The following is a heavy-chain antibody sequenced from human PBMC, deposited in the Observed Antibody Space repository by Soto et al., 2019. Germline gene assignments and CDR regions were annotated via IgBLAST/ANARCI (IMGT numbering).Heavy chain of an antibody. J-gene: IGHJ5*02. V-gene: IGHV1-69*06. Sequence: SVKVSCKASGGTFSSYAISWVRQAPGQGLEWMGGIIPIFGTANYAQKFQGRVTITADKSTSTAYMELSSLRSEDTAVYYCARDGGYYDSSGYKAGWFDPWGQGTLVTVSS. D-gene: IGHD3-22*01. CDR3: ARDGGYYDSSGYKAGWFDP. CDR1: GGTFSSYA. CDR2: IIPIFGTA.